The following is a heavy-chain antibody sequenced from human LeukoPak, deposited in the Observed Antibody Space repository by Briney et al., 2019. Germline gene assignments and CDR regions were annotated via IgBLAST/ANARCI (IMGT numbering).Heavy chain of an antibody. J-gene: IGHJ4*02. D-gene: IGHD5-18*01. CDR1: GVSFSGYD. CDR3: ARGRGRGYSYGYYY. Sequence: PSETLSLTCAVYGVSFSGYDWSWIRQPPGKGLEWIGEINHSGSTNYNPSLKSRVTISVDTYKNQFSLKLSSVTAADTAVYYCARGRGRGYSYGYYYWGQGTLVTVSS. V-gene: IGHV4-34*01. CDR2: INHSGST.